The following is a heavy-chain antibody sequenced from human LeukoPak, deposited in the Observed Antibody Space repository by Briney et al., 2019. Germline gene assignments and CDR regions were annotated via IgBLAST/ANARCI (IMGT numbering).Heavy chain of an antibody. CDR1: GGSFSGYY. D-gene: IGHD5-12*01. CDR2: INHSGST. J-gene: IGHJ4*02. CDR3: ARARYSGYDSWERYFDY. V-gene: IGHV4-34*01. Sequence: SETLSLTCAVYGGSFSGYYWSWIRQPPGKGLEWIGEINHSGSTNYNPSLKSRVTISVDTSKNQSSLKLSSVTAADTAVYYCARARYSGYDSWERYFDYWGQGTLVTVSS.